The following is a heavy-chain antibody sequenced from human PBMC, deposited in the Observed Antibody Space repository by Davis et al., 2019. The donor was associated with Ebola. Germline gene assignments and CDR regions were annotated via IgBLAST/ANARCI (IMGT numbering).Heavy chain of an antibody. V-gene: IGHV3-7*01. Sequence: GESLKISCAASGFIFSSYNMNWIRQAPGKGLEWVATIKDDESVQFYVDSVKGRFTISRDNAKSSVFLQMNSLRGDDTAVYSCGRGTAFEIWGQGAMVTVSS. J-gene: IGHJ3*02. CDR3: GRGTAFEI. CDR2: IKDDESVQ. CDR1: GFIFSSYN.